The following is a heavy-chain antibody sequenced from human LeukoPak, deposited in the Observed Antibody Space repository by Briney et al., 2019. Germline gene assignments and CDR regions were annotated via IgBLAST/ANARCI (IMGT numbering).Heavy chain of an antibody. CDR1: GFTFSSYS. Sequence: GGSLRLSCAASGFTFSSYSMNWVRQAPGKGLEWVSSISSSSSYTYYADSVKGRFTISRDNAKNSLYLQMNSLRAEDTAVYYCATHCSGGSCYPFDYWGQGTLVTVSS. V-gene: IGHV3-21*01. CDR3: ATHCSGGSCYPFDY. D-gene: IGHD2-15*01. CDR2: ISSSSSYT. J-gene: IGHJ4*02.